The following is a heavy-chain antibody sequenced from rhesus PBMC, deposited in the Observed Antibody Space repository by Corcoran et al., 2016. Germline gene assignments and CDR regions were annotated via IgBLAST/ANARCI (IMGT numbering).Heavy chain of an antibody. CDR2: IYGYIAST. J-gene: IGHJ4*01. Sequence: QVQLQESGPGLVKPSETLSLTCTVSGGASSGPYNWTWSRRPPGPGLEGVGSIYGYIASTFYNPSLRSRVTISRDTSKNQFSLNLNSVTAADTAVYSCASHRNSFGYYFDYWGQGVLVTVSS. CDR1: GGASSGPYN. CDR3: ASHRNSFGYYFDY. D-gene: IGHD1-1*01. V-gene: IGHV4-143*01.